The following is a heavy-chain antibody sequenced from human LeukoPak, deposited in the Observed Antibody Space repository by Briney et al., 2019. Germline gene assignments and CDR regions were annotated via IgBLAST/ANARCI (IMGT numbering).Heavy chain of an antibody. V-gene: IGHV4-4*07. CDR1: GGSISSFY. Sequence: SETLSLTCTVSGGSISSFYCSWIRQPAGKGLEWIGRIYTSGSTKYNPSLKSRVTMSVDTSKNQFSLKLSSVTAADTAVYYCARDYSDRNPSYSYYYMDVWGKGTTVTVSS. D-gene: IGHD3-16*02. J-gene: IGHJ6*03. CDR2: IYTSGST. CDR3: ARDYSDRNPSYSYYYMDV.